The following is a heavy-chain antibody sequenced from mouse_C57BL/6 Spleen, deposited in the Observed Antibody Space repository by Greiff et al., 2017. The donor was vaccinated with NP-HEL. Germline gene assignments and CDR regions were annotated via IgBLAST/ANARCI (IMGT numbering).Heavy chain of an antibody. Sequence: EVKLMESGGGLVKPGGSLKLSCAASGFTFSSYAMSWVRQTPVKRLEWVATISAGGSYTYYPDNVKGRFTISRDNAKTNLYLQMSHLKSEDTALDDCARDGYGNYVDYWGQGTTLTVSS. CDR1: GFTFSSYA. CDR2: ISAGGSYT. V-gene: IGHV5-4*01. D-gene: IGHD2-1*01. J-gene: IGHJ2*01. CDR3: ARDGYGNYVDY.